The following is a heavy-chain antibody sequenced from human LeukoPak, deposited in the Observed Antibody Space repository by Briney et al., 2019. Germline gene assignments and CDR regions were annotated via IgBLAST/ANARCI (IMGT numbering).Heavy chain of an antibody. V-gene: IGHV4-59*01. CDR2: IYYSGST. CDR3: ARVSPTVAVAAPGLYYFDY. CDR1: GGSISSYY. J-gene: IGHJ4*02. Sequence: SSETLSLTCTVSGGSISSYYWSCIRQPPGKGLEWIGYIYYSGSTNYNPSLKSRVTISVDTSKNQFSLKLSSVTAADTAVYYCARVSPTVAVAAPGLYYFDYWGQGTLVTVSS. D-gene: IGHD6-19*01.